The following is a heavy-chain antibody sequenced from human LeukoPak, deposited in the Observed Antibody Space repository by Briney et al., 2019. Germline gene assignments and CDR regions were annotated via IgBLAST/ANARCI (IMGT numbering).Heavy chain of an antibody. V-gene: IGHV3-66*01. CDR2: IYSGGST. J-gene: IGHJ4*02. D-gene: IGHD3-9*01. CDR3: APIAIRSGY. CDR1: GFIVSSNY. Sequence: GGSLRLSCAASGFIVSSNYMSWVRQAPGKGLEWVSVIYSGGSTYYADSVKGRFAISRDNSKNTLYLQMSSLRAEDTAVYYCAPIAIRSGYWGQGTLVTVSS.